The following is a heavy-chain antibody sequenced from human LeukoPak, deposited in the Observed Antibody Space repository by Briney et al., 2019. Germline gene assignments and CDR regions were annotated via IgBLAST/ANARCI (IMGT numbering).Heavy chain of an antibody. D-gene: IGHD2-15*01. J-gene: IGHJ6*03. CDR2: ITSSDSTT. V-gene: IGHV3-48*03. CDR1: GFTFSSYE. CDR3: ARVAYSPAYNYYYYYYMDV. Sequence: PGGSLRPSCVASGFTFSSYEMNWVRQAPGKGLEWLSYITSSDSTTHYADSVKGRFTISRDNAKNSLYLQMNSLRAEDTALYYCARVAYSPAYNYYYYYYMDVWGKGTTVTVSS.